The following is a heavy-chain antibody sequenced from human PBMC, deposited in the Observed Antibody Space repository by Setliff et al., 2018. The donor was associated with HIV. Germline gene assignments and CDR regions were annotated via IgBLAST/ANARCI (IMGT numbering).Heavy chain of an antibody. V-gene: IGHV4-34*01. CDR3: ARAVCPSLNCYSFFNY. Sequence: SETLSLTCGVDDGSFSGYSWSWICQSPGKGLEWIGEVSRGGSTTYNPSLTGRVSVSVDTSKSQFSLKLTNVTAADAAVYYCARAVCPSLNCYSFFNYWGHGSLVTVSS. D-gene: IGHD2-15*01. CDR1: DGSFSGYS. J-gene: IGHJ4*01. CDR2: VSRGGST.